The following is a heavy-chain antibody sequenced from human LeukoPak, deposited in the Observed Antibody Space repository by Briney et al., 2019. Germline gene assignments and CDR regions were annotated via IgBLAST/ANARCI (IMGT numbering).Heavy chain of an antibody. D-gene: IGHD6-19*01. Sequence: GGSLRLSCAASGFTFSSYAMSWVRQAPGKGLEWVSAISGGGVSTYYADSVKGRFTISRDNSKNTLYLQMNSLRAEDTAVYYCAKDLIRSSGWYGFFDYWGQGTLVTVSS. J-gene: IGHJ4*02. CDR3: AKDLIRSSGWYGFFDY. CDR2: ISGGGVST. V-gene: IGHV3-23*01. CDR1: GFTFSSYA.